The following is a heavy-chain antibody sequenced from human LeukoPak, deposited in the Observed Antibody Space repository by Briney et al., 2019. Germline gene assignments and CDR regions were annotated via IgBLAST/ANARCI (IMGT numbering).Heavy chain of an antibody. CDR3: ASSGYYNYKRGFDY. D-gene: IGHD3-22*01. J-gene: IGHJ4*02. V-gene: IGHV4-38-2*02. CDR2: IYHSGST. CDR1: GYSISSGYY. Sequence: SETLSLTCTVSGYSISSGYYWGWIRQPPGEGLEWLGSIYHSGSTYYNPSLKSRVTISVDTSKNQFSLKLSSVTAADTAVYYCASSGYYNYKRGFDYWGQGTLVTVSS.